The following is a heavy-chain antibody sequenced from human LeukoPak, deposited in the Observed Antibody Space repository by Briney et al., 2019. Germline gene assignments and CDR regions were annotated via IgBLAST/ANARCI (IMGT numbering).Heavy chain of an antibody. V-gene: IGHV4-34*01. D-gene: IGHD3-10*01. Sequence: SETLSLTCAVYGGSFSGQYWGWIRQPPGKGLEWIGEINHSGRISYNASLESRVTISLDTSKNQFSLKLSSVTAADTAVYYCAGGDYHGSESYANYWGQGTLVTVSS. J-gene: IGHJ4*02. CDR3: AGGDYHGSESYANY. CDR2: INHSGRI. CDR1: GGSFSGQY.